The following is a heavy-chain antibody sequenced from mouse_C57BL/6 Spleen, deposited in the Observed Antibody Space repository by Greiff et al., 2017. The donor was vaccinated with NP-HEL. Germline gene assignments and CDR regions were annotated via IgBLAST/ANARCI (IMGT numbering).Heavy chain of an antibody. CDR3: ARSIYSNSYFDV. J-gene: IGHJ1*03. CDR1: GYTFTDYY. CDR2: IYPGSGNT. V-gene: IGHV1-76*01. D-gene: IGHD2-5*01. Sequence: VMLVESGAELVRPGASVKLSCKASGYTFTDYYLNWVKQRPGQGLEWIARIYPGSGNTYYNEKFKGNATLTAEIPSSTAYMQLSSLTSEDSAVYFCARSIYSNSYFDVWGTGTTVTVSS.